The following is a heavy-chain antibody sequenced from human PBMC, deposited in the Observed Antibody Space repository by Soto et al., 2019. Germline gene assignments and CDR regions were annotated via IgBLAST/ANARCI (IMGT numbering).Heavy chain of an antibody. CDR1: GFTFDDHN. CDR2: ISWDGDTT. J-gene: IGHJ4*02. V-gene: IGHV3-43*01. CDR3: ASSQGDY. Sequence: EVHLVESGGVVVQPAGSLRLSCAASGFTFDDHNMHWIRQAPGKGLEWVSLISWDGDTTYYADSVKGRFTISRDNSRNSLYLQMNALTTEDTALYYCASSQGDYWGQGTLVTVSS.